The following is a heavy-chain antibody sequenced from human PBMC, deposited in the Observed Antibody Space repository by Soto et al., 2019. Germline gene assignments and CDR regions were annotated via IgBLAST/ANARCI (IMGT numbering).Heavy chain of an antibody. J-gene: IGHJ4*02. CDR2: ISAYNGNT. Sequence: GASVKVSCKASGYTFTSYGISWVRQAPGQGLEWMGWISAYNGNTNYAQKLQGRVTMTTDTSTSTAYVELRSLRSDDTAVYYCARDPPSYYYDSSGYGRFAYWGQGTLVTVSS. D-gene: IGHD3-22*01. CDR1: GYTFTSYG. V-gene: IGHV1-18*01. CDR3: ARDPPSYYYDSSGYGRFAY.